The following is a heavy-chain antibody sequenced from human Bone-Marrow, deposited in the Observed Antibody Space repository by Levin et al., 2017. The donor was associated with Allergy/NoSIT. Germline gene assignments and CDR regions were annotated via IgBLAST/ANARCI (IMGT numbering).Heavy chain of an antibody. CDR3: ARQGAMITLGHYFDY. CDR1: GGSISRSGYY. CDR2: IYYSGNT. J-gene: IGHJ4*02. D-gene: IGHD3-16*01. Sequence: SETLSLTCNVSGGSISRSGYYWGWIRQPPGKGLEWIGSIYYSGNTYFNPSLKSRVTISVDTSKNQFSLKLSSVTAADTAVYYCARQGAMITLGHYFDYWGQGTLVTVSS. V-gene: IGHV4-39*01.